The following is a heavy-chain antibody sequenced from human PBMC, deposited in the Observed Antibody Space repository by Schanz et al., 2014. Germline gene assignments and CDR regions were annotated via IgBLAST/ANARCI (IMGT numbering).Heavy chain of an antibody. CDR1: GYTFTNYG. D-gene: IGHD3-3*01. CDR2: ISPYNGNT. Sequence: QVQLVQSGAEVKMPGATVKVSCETSGYTFTNYGVSWVRQAPGQGLEWVAWISPYNGNTAYAQNLKGRVRMTTDKPPPTAYMELRSLTSDDTAVYYCARDRVYRFLKGENRFYFDYWGQGTLVIVSS. V-gene: IGHV1-18*01. J-gene: IGHJ4*02. CDR3: ARDRVYRFLKGENRFYFDY.